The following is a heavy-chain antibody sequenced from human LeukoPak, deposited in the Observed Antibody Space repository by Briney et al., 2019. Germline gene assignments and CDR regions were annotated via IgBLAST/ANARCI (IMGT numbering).Heavy chain of an antibody. CDR1: GFTFSSYG. D-gene: IGHD6-19*01. V-gene: IGHV3-30*18. J-gene: IGHJ4*02. CDR2: ISYDGSNK. Sequence: GGSLRLSCAASGFTFSSYGMHWVRQAPGKGLEWVAVISYDGSNKHYADSVKGRFTISRDSTKNTLFLQMNSLRAEGTAVYYCAKSVDYSTGWSDCWGQGTLVTVS. CDR3: AKSVDYSTGWSDC.